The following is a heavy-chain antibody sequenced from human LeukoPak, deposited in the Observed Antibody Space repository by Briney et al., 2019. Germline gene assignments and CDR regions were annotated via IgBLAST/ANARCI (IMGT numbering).Heavy chain of an antibody. V-gene: IGHV3-74*01. J-gene: IGHJ5*02. D-gene: IGHD5-12*01. CDR2: INTDGITT. CDR3: AREYSERALDP. CDR1: GFTLSNYW. Sequence: PGGSLRLSCAASGFTLSNYWIHWVRHAPGKGLVWVSRINTDGITTTYADSVRGRFTIFSDNVENAVFLQMNSLGVDDTAIYYCAREYSERALDPWGQGTLVTVSS.